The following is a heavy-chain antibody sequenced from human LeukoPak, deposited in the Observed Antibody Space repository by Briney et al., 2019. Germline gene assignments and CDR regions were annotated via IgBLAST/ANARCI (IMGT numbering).Heavy chain of an antibody. CDR3: AGTYGSGSFDY. CDR1: GGSISSSNW. CDR2: IYYSGST. D-gene: IGHD3-10*01. J-gene: IGHJ4*02. V-gene: IGHV4-4*02. Sequence: PSGTLSLTCAVSGGSISSSNWWSWVRQPPGKGLEWIGYIYYSGSTYYNPSLKSRVTISVDTSKNQFSLKLSSVTAADTAVYYCAGTYGSGSFDYWGQGTLVTVSS.